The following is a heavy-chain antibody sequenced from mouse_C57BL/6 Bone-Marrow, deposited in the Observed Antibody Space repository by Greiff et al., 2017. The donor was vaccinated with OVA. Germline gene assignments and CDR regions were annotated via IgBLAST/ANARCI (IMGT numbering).Heavy chain of an antibody. J-gene: IGHJ2*01. CDR3: TTGSYFDY. CDR2: IVPENGDT. V-gene: IGHV14-4*01. Sequence: EVQLQQSGAELVRPGASVKLSCTASGFNIKDDYMHWVKQRPEQGLEWIGWIVPENGDTEYASKFQGKATISADTSSNTAYLQLSSLTSEDTAVYYCTTGSYFDYWGQGTTLTVSS. CDR1: GFNIKDDY.